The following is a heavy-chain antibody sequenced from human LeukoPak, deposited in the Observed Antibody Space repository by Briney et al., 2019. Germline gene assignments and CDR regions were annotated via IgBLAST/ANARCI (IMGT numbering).Heavy chain of an antibody. CDR1: GGSISSSSYY. D-gene: IGHD5-18*01. V-gene: IGHV4-39*01. J-gene: IGHJ4*02. CDR2: ISYSGST. Sequence: TSETLSLTCTVSGGSISSSSYYWGWIRQPPGKGLEWIGSISYSGSTYYNPSLKSRVTISVDTSKNQISLKLSSVTATDTAVYYCARHVGDSYGFLIYYFDYWGQGTLVAVSS. CDR3: ARHVGDSYGFLIYYFDY.